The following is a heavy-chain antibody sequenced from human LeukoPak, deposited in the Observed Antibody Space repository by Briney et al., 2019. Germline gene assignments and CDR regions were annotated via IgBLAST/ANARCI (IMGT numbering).Heavy chain of an antibody. J-gene: IGHJ1*01. CDR2: IYSGGST. Sequence: PGGSLRLSCAASGFTVSSNYMSWVRQAPGKGLEWVSVIYSGGSTYYADSVKGRFTISRDNSKNTLYLQTNSLRAEDTAVYYCATVEVYGVDSEYFQHWGQGTLVTVSS. CDR3: ATVEVYGVDSEYFQH. CDR1: GFTVSSNY. D-gene: IGHD4-17*01. V-gene: IGHV3-53*01.